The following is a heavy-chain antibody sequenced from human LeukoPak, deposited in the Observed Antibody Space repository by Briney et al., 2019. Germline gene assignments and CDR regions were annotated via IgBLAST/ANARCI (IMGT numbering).Heavy chain of an antibody. J-gene: IGHJ4*02. D-gene: IGHD2-15*01. V-gene: IGHV4-31*03. CDR2: IYYSGST. Sequence: PSETLSLTCTVSGGSISSGGYYWSWIRQHPGKGLEWIGYIYYSGSTYYNPSLKSRVTISVDTSKNQFSLKLSSVTAADTAVYYCARLSARVAGQHTDYWGQGTLVTVSS. CDR3: ARLSARVAGQHTDY. CDR1: GGSISSGGYY.